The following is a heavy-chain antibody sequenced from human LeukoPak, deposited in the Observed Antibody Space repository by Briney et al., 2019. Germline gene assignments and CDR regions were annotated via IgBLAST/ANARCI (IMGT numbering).Heavy chain of an antibody. CDR1: GFTFNTYA. Sequence: GGSLRLSCATSGFTFNTYAMNWVRRAPGKGLEWASTINDAGRTTYYADSVKGRFTISRDNSKNTVYLQMNNLRAEDTALYYCTNQPILAGSIDSWGQGTLVTVSS. J-gene: IGHJ4*02. V-gene: IGHV3-23*01. CDR2: INDAGRTT. D-gene: IGHD3-9*01. CDR3: TNQPILAGSIDS.